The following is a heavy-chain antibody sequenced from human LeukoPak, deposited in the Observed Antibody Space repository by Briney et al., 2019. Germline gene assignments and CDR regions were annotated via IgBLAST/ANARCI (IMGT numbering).Heavy chain of an antibody. V-gene: IGHV1-2*02. Sequence: ASVKVSCKASGYTFIGYHIPWVRQVPGQGLEWMGWINPNSGGTKYAEKYQGRVTMTRDTSISTADMELSRLTSDDTAVYCCARGPDYGGTIDYWGQGTLVTVSS. CDR1: GYTFIGYH. D-gene: IGHD4-23*01. CDR3: ARGPDYGGTIDY. J-gene: IGHJ4*02. CDR2: INPNSGGT.